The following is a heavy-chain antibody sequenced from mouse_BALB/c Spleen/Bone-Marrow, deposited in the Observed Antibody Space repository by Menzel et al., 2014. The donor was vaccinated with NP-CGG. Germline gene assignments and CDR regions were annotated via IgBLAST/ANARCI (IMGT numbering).Heavy chain of an antibody. J-gene: IGHJ3*01. D-gene: IGHD2-14*01. Sequence: EVMLVESGGGLVQPGGSRKLSCAASGFTFSSFGMHWVRQAPEKGLEWVAYISSGSSTIYYADTVKGRFTISRDNPKNTLFPQMTSLRSEDTAVYYCARGGRYAWFDYWGQGTLVTVSA. V-gene: IGHV5-17*02. CDR1: GFTFSSFG. CDR2: ISSGSSTI. CDR3: ARGGRYAWFDY.